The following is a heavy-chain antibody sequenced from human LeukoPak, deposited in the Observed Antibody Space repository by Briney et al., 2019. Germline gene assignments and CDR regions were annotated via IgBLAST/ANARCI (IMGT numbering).Heavy chain of an antibody. Sequence: ASVKVSCKTSGYSFNIYEINWVRQATGQGLEWMGWVNPNSGDTNYAQKFQGRLTMTRNTSISTAYMELSGLRLEDTAVYYCSRGPRFDPWGQGTQVTVSS. CDR1: GYSFNIYE. V-gene: IGHV1-8*01. CDR2: VNPNSGDT. J-gene: IGHJ5*02. CDR3: SRGPRFDP.